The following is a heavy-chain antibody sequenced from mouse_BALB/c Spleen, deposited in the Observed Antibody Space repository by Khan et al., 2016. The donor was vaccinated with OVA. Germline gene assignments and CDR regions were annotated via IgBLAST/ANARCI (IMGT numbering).Heavy chain of an antibody. CDR1: GVTFRTYT. Sequence: EVELVEPGGGLVKPRGSLKLSCAASGVTFRTYTMSWVRQTPEKRLEWVAFISSGGSNTHYPDSVKGRFTIPRDNAKNTLYLQMSSMKSEETAMYCCTRGCGEGYYCAMGNWGLGTSVTVSS. CDR2: ISSGGSNT. CDR3: TRGCGEGYYCAMGN. J-gene: IGHJ4*01. V-gene: IGHV5-6-4*01.